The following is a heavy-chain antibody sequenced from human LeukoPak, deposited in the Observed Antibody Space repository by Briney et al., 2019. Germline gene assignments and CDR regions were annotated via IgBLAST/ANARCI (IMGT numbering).Heavy chain of an antibody. J-gene: IGHJ4*02. CDR1: GFTFSSYG. D-gene: IGHD5-24*01. V-gene: IGHV3-33*01. Sequence: GGSLRLSCAASGFTFSSYGLHWVRQAPGKGLEWVAVIWYDGSKTYYADSVKGRFTISKDNPKNTLYLQMNSLRAEDTAVYYCARDRGEMATDYWGQGTLVTVSS. CDR2: IWYDGSKT. CDR3: ARDRGEMATDY.